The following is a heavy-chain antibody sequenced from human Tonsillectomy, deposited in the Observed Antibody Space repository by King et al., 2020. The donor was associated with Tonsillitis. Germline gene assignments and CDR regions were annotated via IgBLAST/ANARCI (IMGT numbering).Heavy chain of an antibody. D-gene: IGHD3-22*01. CDR3: ARGWGYYYDSSGYQALDY. V-gene: IGHV3-33*05. Sequence: VQLVESGGGVVQPGRSLRLSCAASGFTFSSYGMHWVRQAPGKGLEWVAVISYDGSNKYYADSVKGRFTISRDNSKNTLYLQMNSLRAEDTAVYYCARGWGYYYDSSGYQALDYWAREPWSPSPQ. CDR1: GFTFSSYG. CDR2: ISYDGSNK. J-gene: IGHJ4*02.